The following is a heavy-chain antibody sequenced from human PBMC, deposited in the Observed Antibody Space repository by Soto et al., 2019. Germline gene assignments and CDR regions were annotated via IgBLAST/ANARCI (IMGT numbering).Heavy chain of an antibody. J-gene: IGHJ6*02. V-gene: IGHV3-49*04. Sequence: HPGGSLRLSCTASGFTFGDYAMSWVRQAPGKGLEWVGFIRSKAYGGTTEYAASVKGRFTISRDDSKSIAYLQMNSLKTEDTAVYYCTRDLNVVVPAAIRSGAYYYYYGMDVWGQGTTVTVS. CDR3: TRDLNVVVPAAIRSGAYYYYYGMDV. CDR1: GFTFGDYA. D-gene: IGHD2-2*02. CDR2: IRSKAYGGTT.